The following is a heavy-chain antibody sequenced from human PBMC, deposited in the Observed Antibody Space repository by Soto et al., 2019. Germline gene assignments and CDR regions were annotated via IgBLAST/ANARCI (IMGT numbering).Heavy chain of an antibody. D-gene: IGHD2-21*02. CDR2: ISGSGGST. V-gene: IGHV3-23*01. J-gene: IGHJ3*02. Sequence: GGSLRLSCAASGFTFSSYAMSWVRQAPGEGLEWVSAISGSGGSTYYADSVKGRFTISRDNSKNTLYLQMNSLRAEDTAVYYCAKDFHIVVVTAIPGWAFDIWGQGTMVTVSS. CDR3: AKDFHIVVVTAIPGWAFDI. CDR1: GFTFSSYA.